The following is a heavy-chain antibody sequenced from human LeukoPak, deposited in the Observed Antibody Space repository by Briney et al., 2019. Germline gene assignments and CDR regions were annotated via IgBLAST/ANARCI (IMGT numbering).Heavy chain of an antibody. Sequence: PGGSLRLSCAASGFTFSSYAMSWVRQAPGKGLEWVSSIKWNGGSTGYADSVKGRFTISRDNAKNSLYLQMNSLRAEDTALYYCARDGGDCSGHSCYVDYWGQGTLVTVSS. CDR2: IKWNGGST. D-gene: IGHD2-15*01. CDR3: ARDGGDCSGHSCYVDY. CDR1: GFTFSSYA. V-gene: IGHV3-20*04. J-gene: IGHJ4*02.